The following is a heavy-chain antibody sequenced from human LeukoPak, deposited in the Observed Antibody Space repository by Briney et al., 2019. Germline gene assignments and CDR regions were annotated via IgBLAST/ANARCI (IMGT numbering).Heavy chain of an antibody. CDR2: IYYSGST. V-gene: IGHV4-4*07. CDR1: GVSISSYY. Sequence: YPSETLSLTCTVSGVSISSYYWSWIRQPAGKGLEWIGSIYYSGSTYYNPSLKSRVTISIDTSKNQFSLKLRSVTAADTAVYYCARDVVRLRGAPSPFDYWGQGILVTVSS. D-gene: IGHD3-10*01. CDR3: ARDVVRLRGAPSPFDY. J-gene: IGHJ4*02.